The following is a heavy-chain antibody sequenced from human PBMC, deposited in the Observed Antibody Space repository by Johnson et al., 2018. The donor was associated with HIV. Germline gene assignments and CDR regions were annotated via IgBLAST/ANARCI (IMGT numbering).Heavy chain of an antibody. CDR1: GFTFSSYG. V-gene: IGHV3-30*03. CDR2: ISYDGSNK. J-gene: IGHJ3*01. CDR3: ARKQWLAKISSDAFDF. D-gene: IGHD6-19*01. Sequence: QVQLVESGGGVVQPGRSLRLSCAASGFTFSSYGMHWVRQAPGKGLEWVAVISYDGSNKYYADSVKGRFIISRDNSKNTLYLQMNSLRAEDTAVYYCARKQWLAKISSDAFDFWGQGTMVTVSS.